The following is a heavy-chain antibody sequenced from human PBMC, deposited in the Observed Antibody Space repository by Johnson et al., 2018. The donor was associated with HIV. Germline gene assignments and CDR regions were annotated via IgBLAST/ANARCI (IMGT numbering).Heavy chain of an antibody. Sequence: VQLVESGGALVQPGGSLNLSCAASGFTFSSHWMHWVRQVPGKGLVWLSRINSDGTIITYADSVKGRLTISRDNSKNTLYLQMNSLRAEDTAVYYCARDPLAVAGTPPSGAFDIWGQGTMVTVSS. J-gene: IGHJ3*02. D-gene: IGHD6-19*01. CDR2: INSDGTII. CDR1: GFTFSSHW. V-gene: IGHV3-74*03. CDR3: ARDPLAVAGTPPSGAFDI.